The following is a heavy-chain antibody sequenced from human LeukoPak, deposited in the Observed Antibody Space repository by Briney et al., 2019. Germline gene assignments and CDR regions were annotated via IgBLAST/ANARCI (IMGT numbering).Heavy chain of an antibody. J-gene: IGHJ6*02. CDR3: ARDLGVGASPYPGDYYGMDV. Sequence: KPGGSLRLSCAASGFTSEFTFGTYSMNWVRQAPGKGLEWLAYISSTRSTIYYADSVKGRFTISRDNAKNSLYLQMNSLRVEDTAVYYCARDLGVGASPYPGDYYGMDVWGQGTTVTVSS. CDR1: GFTSEFTFGTYS. V-gene: IGHV3-48*01. CDR2: ISSTRSTI. D-gene: IGHD1-26*01.